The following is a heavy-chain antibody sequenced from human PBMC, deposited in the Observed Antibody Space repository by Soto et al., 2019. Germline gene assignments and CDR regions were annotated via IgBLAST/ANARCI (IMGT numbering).Heavy chain of an antibody. CDR1: GYSISSGYY. D-gene: IGHD3-9*01. CDR2: IYHSGST. CDR3: ARGGRYYDILTGSLNSDYYYGMDV. Sequence: SETLSLTCAVSGYSISSGYYWGWIRQPPGKGLEWIGSIYHSGSTYYNPSLKSRVTISVDTSKNQFSLKLSSVTAADTAVYYCARGGRYYDILTGSLNSDYYYGMDVWGQGTTVTVSS. J-gene: IGHJ6*02. V-gene: IGHV4-38-2*01.